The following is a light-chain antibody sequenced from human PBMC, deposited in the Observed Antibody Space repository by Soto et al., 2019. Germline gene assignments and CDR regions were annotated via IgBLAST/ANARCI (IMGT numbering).Light chain of an antibody. J-gene: IGKJ1*01. CDR3: QQYDSSPKT. CDR1: QSVSSY. V-gene: IGKV3-11*01. CDR2: DAS. Sequence: EIVLTQSPATLSLSPGERATLSCMASQSVSSYLAWYQQKPGQAPRLLIYDASNRATGIPARFSGSGSGTDFTLTISRLEPEDFAVYYCQQYDSSPKTFGQGTKVDI.